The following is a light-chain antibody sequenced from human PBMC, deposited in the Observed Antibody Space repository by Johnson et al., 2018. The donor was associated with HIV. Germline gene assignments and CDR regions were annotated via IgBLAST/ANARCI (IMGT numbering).Light chain of an antibody. CDR1: SSNIGNNF. V-gene: IGLV1-51*01. Sequence: QPVLTQPPSVSAAPGQRVTRSYSGSSSNIGNNFVSWFRQLPLRAPKVLIYDNNKRPSGIPDRFSGSKSGTSATLGITGLQTGDEADYYCGTWDNSLSAFYVFGTGTKVTVL. CDR2: DNN. CDR3: GTWDNSLSAFYV. J-gene: IGLJ1*01.